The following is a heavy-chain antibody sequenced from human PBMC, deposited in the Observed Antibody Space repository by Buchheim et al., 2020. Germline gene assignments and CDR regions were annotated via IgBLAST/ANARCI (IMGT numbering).Heavy chain of an antibody. CDR1: GFTFNSYG. CDR2: IRYDGCTK. D-gene: IGHD6-6*01. CDR3: ARHRSIAPDV. V-gene: IGHV3-30*02. J-gene: IGHJ6*02. Sequence: QVQLVESGGGVVQPGRSLRLSCAASGFTFNSYGMHWVRQAPGKGLEWVAFIRYDGCTKYYADSVKGRFTISRDNAKKTLYLQMNSLRAEDTAVYYCARHRSIAPDVWGQGTT.